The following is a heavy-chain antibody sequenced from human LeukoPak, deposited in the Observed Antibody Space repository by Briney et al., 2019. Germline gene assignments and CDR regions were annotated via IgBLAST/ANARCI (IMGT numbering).Heavy chain of an antibody. J-gene: IGHJ3*02. V-gene: IGHV4-4*07. Sequence: PSETLSLTCTVSGDSISNYYWSWIRQPAGKGLEWIGRIYTSGSTNYNPSLKSRVTMSVDTSKNQFSLKLSSVTAADTAVYYCARALGYSGYDYDAFDIWGQGTMVTVSS. CDR2: IYTSGST. CDR1: GDSISNYY. CDR3: ARALGYSGYDYDAFDI. D-gene: IGHD5-12*01.